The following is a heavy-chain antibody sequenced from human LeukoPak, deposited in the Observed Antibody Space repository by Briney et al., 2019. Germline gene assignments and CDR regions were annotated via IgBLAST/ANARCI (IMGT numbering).Heavy chain of an antibody. D-gene: IGHD4-23*01. Sequence: PSETLSLTCTVSGVSMSACYWMWIRQPPGKGLEWIGYIHYSGSTNYNPSLRSRVTISVDTSKNQFSLKLSAVTAADTAVYYCAGDYGGFGGVMDVWGQGITVTVSS. CDR2: IHYSGST. CDR1: GVSMSACY. CDR3: AGDYGGFGGVMDV. V-gene: IGHV4-59*08. J-gene: IGHJ6*02.